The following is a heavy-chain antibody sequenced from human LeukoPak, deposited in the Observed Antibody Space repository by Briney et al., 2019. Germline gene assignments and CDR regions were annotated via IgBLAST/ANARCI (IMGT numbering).Heavy chain of an antibody. CDR1: GYTFTSYG. J-gene: IGHJ5*02. V-gene: IGHV1-18*01. CDR2: ISAYNGNT. CDR3: ARAAPELLGYCSGGSCDWFDP. D-gene: IGHD2-15*01. Sequence: ASVKVSCKASGYTFTSYGISWVRRAPGQGLEWMGWISAYNGNTNYAQKLQGRVTMTTDTSTSTAYMELRSLRSDDTAVYYCARAAPELLGYCSGGSCDWFDPWGQGTLVTVSS.